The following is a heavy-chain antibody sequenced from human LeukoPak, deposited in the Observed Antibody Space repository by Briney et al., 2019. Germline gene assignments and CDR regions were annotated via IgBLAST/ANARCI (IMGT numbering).Heavy chain of an antibody. Sequence: SETLSLTCTVSGGSISSGISYWSWIRQRPGQGLEWIGYIYHSGTTYYSPSLKSRVTISVDTSKNQFSLKLNSVTAADTSVYYCARLWSGLRPPDYWGQGTLVTVSS. D-gene: IGHD3-3*01. CDR2: IYHSGTT. V-gene: IGHV4-31*03. CDR1: GGSISSGISY. J-gene: IGHJ4*02. CDR3: ARLWSGLRPPDY.